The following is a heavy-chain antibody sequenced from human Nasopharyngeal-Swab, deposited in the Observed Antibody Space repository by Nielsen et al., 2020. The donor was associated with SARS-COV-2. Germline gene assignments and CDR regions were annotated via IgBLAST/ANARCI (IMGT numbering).Heavy chain of an antibody. V-gene: IGHV1-69*13. J-gene: IGHJ4*02. CDR1: GGSFSTYA. D-gene: IGHD2-15*01. CDR2: IIPSFSRG. CDR3: ARDVHGGSWVFDY. Sequence: SVKVSCKASGGSFSTYAFSWVRQAPGQGLEWMGGIIPSFSRGNHAQKFQDRVTITADEATSTAYMELSSLRSEDTAVYYCARDVHGGSWVFDYWGQGTLVTVSS.